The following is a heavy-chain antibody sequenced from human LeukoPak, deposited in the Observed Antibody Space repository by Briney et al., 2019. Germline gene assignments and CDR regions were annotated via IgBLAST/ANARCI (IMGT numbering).Heavy chain of an antibody. CDR3: ARDPFVDLWFGELSNPGYLYYYYYGMDV. J-gene: IGHJ6*02. CDR1: GYTFTSYG. CDR2: ISAYNGNT. Sequence: ASVKVSCKASGYTFTSYGISWVRQAPGQGLEWMGWISAYNGNTNYAQKLQGRVTMTTDTSTSTAYMELRSLRSDDTAVYYCARDPFVDLWFGELSNPGYLYYYYYGMDVWGQGTTVTVSS. V-gene: IGHV1-18*01. D-gene: IGHD3-10*01.